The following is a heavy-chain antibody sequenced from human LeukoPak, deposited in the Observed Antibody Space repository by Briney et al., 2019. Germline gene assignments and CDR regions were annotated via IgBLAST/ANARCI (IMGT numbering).Heavy chain of an antibody. V-gene: IGHV3-9*01. J-gene: IGHJ4*02. CDR1: GFMFEDYA. CDR3: AKVLSRVYSSATIAVEGTAFDN. CDR2: INWNSGTK. D-gene: IGHD6-19*01. Sequence: RSGGSLRLSCAASGFMFEDYAMHWVRQAPGKGLEWVSGINWNSGTKGYADSVKGRFTISRDNVKYSLYLQMNSLRAEDSAFYYCAKVLSRVYSSATIAVEGTAFDNWGQGTLVTVSS.